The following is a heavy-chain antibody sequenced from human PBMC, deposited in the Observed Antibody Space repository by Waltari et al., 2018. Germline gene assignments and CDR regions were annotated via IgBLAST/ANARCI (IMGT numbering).Heavy chain of an antibody. D-gene: IGHD1-26*01. J-gene: IGHJ3*01. CDR3: AREGSGSPDAFDL. CDR1: GFTFSTYW. Sequence: EARLVESGGGLVQPGGSLRLSCTASGFTFSTYWMHWIRQGPGRGLVWVSRIHYGGRSTNYADSVMGRFTITRDNAKNTMYLQMDSLRVDDTGIYFCAREGSGSPDAFDLWGQGTMVTVSP. CDR2: IHYGGRST. V-gene: IGHV3-74*01.